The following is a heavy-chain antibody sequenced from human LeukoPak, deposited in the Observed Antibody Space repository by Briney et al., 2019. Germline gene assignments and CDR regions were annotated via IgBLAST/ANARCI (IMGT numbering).Heavy chain of an antibody. V-gene: IGHV4-59*01. CDR1: GGSISSSY. J-gene: IGHJ3*02. CDR3: ARNLPGDAFDI. D-gene: IGHD1-14*01. CDR2: IYYSGST. Sequence: SETLFRTCTVPGGSISSSYWSWIRQPPGKGLEWIGYIYYSGSTNYNPSLKSRVTISVDTSKNQFSLKLSSVTAADTAVYYCARNLPGDAFDIWGQGTMVTVSS.